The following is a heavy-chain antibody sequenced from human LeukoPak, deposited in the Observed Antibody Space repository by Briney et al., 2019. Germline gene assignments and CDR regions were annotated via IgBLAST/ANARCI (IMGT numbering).Heavy chain of an antibody. CDR2: INHSGST. D-gene: IGHD3-10*01. J-gene: IGHJ4*02. V-gene: IGHV4-34*01. CDR3: AFTFGELLYDLDY. Sequence: SETLSLTCAVYGGSFSGYYWSWIRQPPGKGLEWIGEINHSGSTNYNPSLKSRVTISVDTSKNQFSLKLSSVTAADTAVYYCAFTFGELLYDLDYWGQGTLVTVSS. CDR1: GGSFSGYY.